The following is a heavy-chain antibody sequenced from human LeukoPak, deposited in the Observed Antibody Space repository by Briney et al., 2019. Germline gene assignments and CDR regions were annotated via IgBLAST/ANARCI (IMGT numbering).Heavy chain of an antibody. CDR1: GGSISSYY. Sequence: PSETLSLTCTVSGGSISSYYWSWIRQPPGQGLEWIGYIYYSGSTKYRPSLNSRVTISVDTSKNQFSLKLSSVTAADTAVYYCARGRFLDAFDIWGQGTMVTVSS. J-gene: IGHJ3*02. V-gene: IGHV4-59*01. CDR3: ARGRFLDAFDI. D-gene: IGHD3-3*01. CDR2: IYYSGST.